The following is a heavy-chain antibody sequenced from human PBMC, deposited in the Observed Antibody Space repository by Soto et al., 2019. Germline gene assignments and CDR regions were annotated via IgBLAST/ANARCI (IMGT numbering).Heavy chain of an antibody. V-gene: IGHV3-30-3*01. CDR2: ISYDESNK. J-gene: IGHJ4*02. D-gene: IGHD6-13*01. CDR3: ARDSLLAVPGLLDY. CDR1: GFALSHYA. Sequence: QVQLVESGGGVVLPGRSLRLSCAASGFALSHYAMNWLRHAPGKGLEWVALISYDESNKYYADSVKGRFTISRDNSKNTLYLQMSILRPDDTAVYYCARDSLLAVPGLLDYWGPGTLVTVSS.